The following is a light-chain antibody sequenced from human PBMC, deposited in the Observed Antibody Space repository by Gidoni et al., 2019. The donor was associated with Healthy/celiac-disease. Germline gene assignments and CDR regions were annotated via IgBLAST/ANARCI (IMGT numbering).Light chain of an antibody. V-gene: IGLV2-14*01. CDR2: EVS. Sequence: QSALTQPASVSGSPGQSITISCTGTSSDVGGYNYVSWYQQPPGKAPKLMIYEVSNRPSGVSNRFSGSKSGNTASLTISGLQAEDEADYYCSSYTSSLVVFGGGTKLTVL. CDR3: SSYTSSLVV. CDR1: SSDVGGYNY. J-gene: IGLJ2*01.